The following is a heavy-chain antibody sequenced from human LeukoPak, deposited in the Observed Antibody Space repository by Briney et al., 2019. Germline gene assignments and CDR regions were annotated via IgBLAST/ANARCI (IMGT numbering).Heavy chain of an antibody. CDR1: GYTFISYG. Sequence: GASVTVSCKASGYTFISYGISWVRQAPGQGLEWMGWISAYNGNTNYAQKFQGRVTMTTDTSTSTAYMELRSLRSDDTAVYYCARGEVGGSYGIAFDYWGQGTLVTVSS. V-gene: IGHV1-18*01. CDR3: ARGEVGGSYGIAFDY. D-gene: IGHD1-26*01. CDR2: ISAYNGNT. J-gene: IGHJ4*02.